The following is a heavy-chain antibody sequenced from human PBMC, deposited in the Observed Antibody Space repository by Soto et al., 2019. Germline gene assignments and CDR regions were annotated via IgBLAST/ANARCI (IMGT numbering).Heavy chain of an antibody. V-gene: IGHV1-18*01. J-gene: IGHJ6*04. CDR3: ARVWTTVTKYYYYGMDV. Sequence: GASVKVSCKASGYTFNSYGLSWVRQAPGQGLEWLGWISGYNGNTNYAEKFQGRVTMTTDTSTSTVYMELRSLRSDDTAVYYCARVWTTVTKYYYYGMDVWGKGTTVTVAS. D-gene: IGHD4-17*01. CDR2: ISGYNGNT. CDR1: GYTFNSYG.